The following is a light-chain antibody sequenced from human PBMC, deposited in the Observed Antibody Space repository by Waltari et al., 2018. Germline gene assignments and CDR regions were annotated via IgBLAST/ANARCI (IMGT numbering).Light chain of an antibody. Sequence: EIVLTQSPATLSLSPGEGATLSCRASQSVSNYLAWYQQKPGQAPRLLIYLASNRATGVPARFSGSGSGTDFTLTISSLEPEDFAVYYCQQSYSTPTTFGQGTKLEIK. CDR1: QSVSNY. V-gene: IGKV3-11*01. CDR2: LAS. CDR3: QQSYSTPTT. J-gene: IGKJ2*01.